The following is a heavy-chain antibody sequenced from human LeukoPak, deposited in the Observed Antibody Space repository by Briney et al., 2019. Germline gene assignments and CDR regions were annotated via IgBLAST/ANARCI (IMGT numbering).Heavy chain of an antibody. CDR2: MNPNSGNT. V-gene: IGHV1-8*03. J-gene: IGHJ5*02. CDR1: GYTFTSYD. D-gene: IGHD6-13*01. Sequence: EASVKVSCKASGYTFTSYDINWVRQATGQGLEWMGWMNPNSGNTGYAQKFQGRVTITRNTSISTAYMELSSLRSEDTAVYYCARGEQQLASWFDPWGQGTLVTVSS. CDR3: ARGEQQLASWFDP.